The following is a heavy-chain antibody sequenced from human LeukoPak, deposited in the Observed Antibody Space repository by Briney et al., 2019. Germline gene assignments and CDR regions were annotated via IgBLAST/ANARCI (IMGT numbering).Heavy chain of an antibody. CDR2: ISSSSSYI. CDR3: ARSTYSSSWYFYYYYGMDV. Sequence: GGSLRLSCAASGFTFSSYSMNWVRQAPGKGLEWVSSISSSSSYIYYADSVKGRFTISRDNAKNSLYLQMNSLRAEDTAVYYCARSTYSSSWYFYYYYGMDVWGQGTTVTVSS. D-gene: IGHD6-13*01. V-gene: IGHV3-21*01. J-gene: IGHJ6*02. CDR1: GFTFSSYS.